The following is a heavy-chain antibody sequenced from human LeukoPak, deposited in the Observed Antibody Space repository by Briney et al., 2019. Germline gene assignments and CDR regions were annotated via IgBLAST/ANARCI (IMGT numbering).Heavy chain of an antibody. CDR2: VYYDGST. D-gene: IGHD3-16*01. CDR1: GGSISSSSYY. Sequence: ASETLSLTCTVSGGSISSSSYYWAWIRQPPGKGLEWIGSVYYDGSTYYNPSLKSRVTISIDMSKHQLSLKLSSVTAADTALYYCARASPPMGVYIDQVDDAFDVWGQGTMVTVSS. CDR3: ARASPPMGVYIDQVDDAFDV. J-gene: IGHJ3*01. V-gene: IGHV4-39*07.